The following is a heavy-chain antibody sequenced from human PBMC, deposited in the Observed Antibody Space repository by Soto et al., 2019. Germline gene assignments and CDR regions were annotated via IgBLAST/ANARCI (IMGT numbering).Heavy chain of an antibody. CDR3: AIAGYCSGGSCSDEAFDI. CDR1: GYTFTSYA. Sequence: ASVKVSCKASGYTFTSYAMHWVRQAPGQRLEWMGWINAGNGNTKYSQKFQGRVTITTDTSTSTAYMELRSLRSDDTAVYYCAIAGYCSGGSCSDEAFDIWGQGTMVTVSS. D-gene: IGHD2-15*01. CDR2: INAGNGNT. V-gene: IGHV1-3*01. J-gene: IGHJ3*02.